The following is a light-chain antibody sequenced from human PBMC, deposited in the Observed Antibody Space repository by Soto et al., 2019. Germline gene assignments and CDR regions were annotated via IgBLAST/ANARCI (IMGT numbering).Light chain of an antibody. Sequence: EIVMTQSPATLSVSPEERATLSCRASQSIGSNLAWYQHKPGQAPRLLIYGASTRATGIPARFSGSGSGTEFSLTISSLQSEDFAVYYCQHRAFGGGTKVEIK. V-gene: IGKV3-15*01. CDR3: QHRA. CDR1: QSIGSN. J-gene: IGKJ4*01. CDR2: GAS.